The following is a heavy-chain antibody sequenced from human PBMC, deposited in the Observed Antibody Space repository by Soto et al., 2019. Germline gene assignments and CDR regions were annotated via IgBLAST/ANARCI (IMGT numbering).Heavy chain of an antibody. V-gene: IGHV4-39*07. CDR3: ARDKITGLFDY. CDR2: IYYSGRT. CDR1: GGSITSSSYY. J-gene: IGHJ4*02. Sequence: SVTLALTCTVSGGSITSSSYYWGCIRQPPGKGLEWIGSIYYSGRTYYSPSLKSRVTISVDTSKNQFSLKLTSVTAAHTAVYYCARDKITGLFDYWGQGTLVTVSS. D-gene: IGHD2-8*02.